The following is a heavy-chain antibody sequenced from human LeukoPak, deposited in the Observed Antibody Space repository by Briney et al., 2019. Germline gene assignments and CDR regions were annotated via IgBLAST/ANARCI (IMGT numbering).Heavy chain of an antibody. J-gene: IGHJ4*02. CDR2: ISSSSSYI. D-gene: IGHD2-15*01. Sequence: KPGGSLRLSGAASGFTFSSYSMNWVRQAPGKGLEWVSSISSSSSYIYYADSVKGRFTISRDNAKNSLYLQMNSLRAEDTAVYYCARAGYCSGGSCYHDFDYWGQGTLVTVSS. V-gene: IGHV3-21*01. CDR1: GFTFSSYS. CDR3: ARAGYCSGGSCYHDFDY.